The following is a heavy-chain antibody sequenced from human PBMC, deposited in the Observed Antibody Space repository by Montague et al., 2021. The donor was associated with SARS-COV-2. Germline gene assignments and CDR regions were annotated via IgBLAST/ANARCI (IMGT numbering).Heavy chain of an antibody. Sequence: SETLSLTCAVYGGSFSGYYWSWIRQPPGKGLEWIGEINHSGSTNYNPSLKSRVTISVDTSKNQFSLKLSSVTAADTAVYYCARDLPITRFYYYYGMDVRGQGTTVTVSS. CDR2: INHSGST. CDR3: ARDLPITRFYYYYGMDV. D-gene: IGHD3-10*02. J-gene: IGHJ6*02. V-gene: IGHV4-34*01. CDR1: GGSFSGYY.